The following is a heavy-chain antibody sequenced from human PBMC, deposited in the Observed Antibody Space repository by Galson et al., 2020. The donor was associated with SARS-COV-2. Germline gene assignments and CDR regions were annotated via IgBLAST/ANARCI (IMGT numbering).Heavy chain of an antibody. J-gene: IGHJ3*02. CDR2: TYYRSQWST. CDR1: GNSVSSNSAA. Sequence: SQTLSLTCAISGNSVSSNSAAWNWIRQSPSRGLEWLGRTYYRSQWSTDYAVSVKSRITINPDTSKNQFSLQLNSVTPEDTAIYYCAGRVAGAGSLHIWGQGTMVIVSS. V-gene: IGHV6-1*01. D-gene: IGHD6-13*01. CDR3: AGRVAGAGSLHI.